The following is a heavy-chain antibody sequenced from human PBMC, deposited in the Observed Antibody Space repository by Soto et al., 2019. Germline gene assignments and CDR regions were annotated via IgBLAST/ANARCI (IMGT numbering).Heavy chain of an antibody. CDR2: IIPMFGTA. CDR1: GGTFKNYG. V-gene: IGHV1-69*12. D-gene: IGHD3-9*01. CDR3: AGEVGGTGLHF. J-gene: IGHJ4*02. Sequence: QVQLVQSGAEVKKPGSSVKVSCRTSGGTFKNYGFSWVRQAPGQGLEWMGGIIPMFGTANYGQIFQGRLTITEDESPSTAYMELSSLNSEDTAVYYCAGEVGGTGLHFWGQGTLVIVSS.